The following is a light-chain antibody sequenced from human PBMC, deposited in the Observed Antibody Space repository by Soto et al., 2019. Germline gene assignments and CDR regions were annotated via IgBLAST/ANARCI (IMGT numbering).Light chain of an antibody. V-gene: IGKV3-15*01. CDR3: QQYTNWPPWT. CDR1: QSVSNN. Sequence: ILMTQSPATLSVSPGERATLSCRASQSVSNNLAWYQQKPGQAPRLLIYDASTRATGIPARFSGSGSGTEFTLTIGGLQSEDFAVYYCQQYTNWPPWTFGQGTKVEIK. CDR2: DAS. J-gene: IGKJ1*01.